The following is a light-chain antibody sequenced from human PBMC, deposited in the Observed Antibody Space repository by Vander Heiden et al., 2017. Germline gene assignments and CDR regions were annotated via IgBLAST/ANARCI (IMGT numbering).Light chain of an antibody. CDR2: AAS. Sequence: DIQMTQSPSSLSASVGDRVTITCRASQSISSYLNWYQQKPGKAPKLLIYAASSLQSGVPSRFSGSGSGTDFTLTISSLQPEDFATYYCRQCYSTPTFDQGTKVEIK. CDR1: QSISSY. CDR3: RQCYSTPT. J-gene: IGKJ1*01. V-gene: IGKV1-39*01.